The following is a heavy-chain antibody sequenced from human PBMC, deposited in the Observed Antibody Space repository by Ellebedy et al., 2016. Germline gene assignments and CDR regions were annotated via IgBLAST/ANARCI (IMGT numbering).Heavy chain of an antibody. CDR3: ARSRRSDSRDAFEL. V-gene: IGHV4-59*08. J-gene: IGHJ3*01. Sequence: SETLSLXXTVSGGSINSHYWCWIRQPPGKGLGLLGDMYSNGVTHYNPSLKGRLTTSLDTSKSQFSLKLNSVTAANTAVYYCARSRRSDSRDAFELWGEGTVVTVSS. D-gene: IGHD4-17*01. CDR1: GGSINSHY. CDR2: MYSNGVT.